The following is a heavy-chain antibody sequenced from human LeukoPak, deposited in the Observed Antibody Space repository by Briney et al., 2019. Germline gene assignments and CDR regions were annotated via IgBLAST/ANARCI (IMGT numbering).Heavy chain of an antibody. CDR1: GFTFDDYA. J-gene: IGHJ4*02. CDR2: ISWNSGSI. CDR3: AKDLQDSGSYPGFDY. D-gene: IGHD1-26*01. Sequence: PGGSLRLSCAASGFTFDDYAMHWVRQAPGKGLEWVSGISWNSGSIGYVDSVKGRFTISRDNAKNSLYLQMNSLRAEDMALYYCAKDLQDSGSYPGFDYWGQGTLVTVSS. V-gene: IGHV3-9*03.